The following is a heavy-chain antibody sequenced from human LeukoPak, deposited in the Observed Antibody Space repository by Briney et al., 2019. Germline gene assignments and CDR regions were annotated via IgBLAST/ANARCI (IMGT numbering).Heavy chain of an antibody. CDR2: MSVSSGLI. D-gene: IGHD6-13*01. V-gene: IGHV3-21*01. CDR1: GFTFSRYS. Sequence: GGSLRLSCAASGFTFSRYSMNWVRQAPGKGLEWVSSMSVSSGLIYYADSVKGRFTVSRDNAKNSLYLQMNSLRAEDTAVYYCARGLRLSSWFKRNSLAHFDYWGQGTLVTVSS. J-gene: IGHJ4*02. CDR3: ARGLRLSSWFKRNSLAHFDY.